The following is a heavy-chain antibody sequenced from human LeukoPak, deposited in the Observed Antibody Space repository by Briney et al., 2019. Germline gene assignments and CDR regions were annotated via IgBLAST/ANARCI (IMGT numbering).Heavy chain of an antibody. CDR2: IYPGDSDT. CDR1: GYSFTSYW. CDR3: ASGGRGSSTYPHFDY. J-gene: IGHJ4*02. Sequence: GESLKISCKGSGYSFTSYWIGWVRQMPGKGLEWMGIIYPGDSDTRYSPSFQGQVTISADKSISTAYLQWSSLRASDTAMYYCASGGRGSSTYPHFDYWGQGTLVTVSS. D-gene: IGHD6-13*01. V-gene: IGHV5-51*01.